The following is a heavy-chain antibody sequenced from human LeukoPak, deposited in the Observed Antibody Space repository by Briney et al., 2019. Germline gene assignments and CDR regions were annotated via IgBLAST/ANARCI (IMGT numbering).Heavy chain of an antibody. CDR3: ARRDTSTGIDF. J-gene: IGHJ4*02. V-gene: IGHV4-59*11. Sequence: SETLSLTCTVSGGSISSHYWSWIRQPPGKGLEWIGYISYSGSTNYNPSLKRRVTISIDTSKNQFSLKLNSVTAADTAVYYCARRDTSTGIDFWGRGTLVTVSS. D-gene: IGHD5-18*01. CDR2: ISYSGST. CDR1: GGSISSHY.